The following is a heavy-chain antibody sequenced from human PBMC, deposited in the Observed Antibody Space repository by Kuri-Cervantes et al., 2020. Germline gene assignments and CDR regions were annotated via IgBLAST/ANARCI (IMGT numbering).Heavy chain of an antibody. CDR1: GFTFDTYG. J-gene: IGHJ2*01. D-gene: IGHD2-15*01. CDR2: IWYDGSNK. Sequence: GGSLRLSCAASGFTFDTYGMHWVRQAPGKGLEWVAVIWYDGSNKYYADSVKGRFTISRDNSKNTLYLQMNSLRAEDTAVYYCARTGAYCSGGSCYHYWYFDLWGRGTLVTVSS. CDR3: ARTGAYCSGGSCYHYWYFDL. V-gene: IGHV3-33*08.